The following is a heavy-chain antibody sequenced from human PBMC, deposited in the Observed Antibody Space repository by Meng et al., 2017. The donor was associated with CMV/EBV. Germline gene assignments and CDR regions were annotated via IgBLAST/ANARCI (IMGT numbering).Heavy chain of an antibody. CDR3: ALAEYSSSLFDY. V-gene: IGHV1-46*01. CDR1: GYTLTSYY. CDR2: INPSGGST. D-gene: IGHD6-13*01. Sequence: GELGAWVKIPGANVRVPCSAAGYTLTSYYMHWVRQAPGQGLEWMGIINPSGGSTSYAQKFQGRVTMTRDTSTSTVYMELSSLRSEDTAVYYCALAEYSSSLFDYWGQGTLVTVSS. J-gene: IGHJ4*02.